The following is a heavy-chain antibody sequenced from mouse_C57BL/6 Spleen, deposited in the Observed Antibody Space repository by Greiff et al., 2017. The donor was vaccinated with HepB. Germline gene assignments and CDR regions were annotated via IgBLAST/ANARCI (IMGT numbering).Heavy chain of an antibody. J-gene: IGHJ2*01. V-gene: IGHV1-19*01. CDR3: ARRGGYSLYFDY. Sequence: VQLKESGPVLVKPGASVKMSCKASGYTFTDYYMNWVKQSHGKSLEWIGVINPYNGGTSYNQKLKGKATLTVDKSSSTAYMELNSLTSEDSAVYYCARRGGYSLYFDYWGQGTTLTVSS. CDR2: INPYNGGT. CDR1: GYTFTDYY.